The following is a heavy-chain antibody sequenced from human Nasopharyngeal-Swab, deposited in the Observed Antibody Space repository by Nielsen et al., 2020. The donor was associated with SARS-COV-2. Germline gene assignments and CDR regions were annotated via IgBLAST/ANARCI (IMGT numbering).Heavy chain of an antibody. CDR3: VKHQGSSSDQ. CDR1: GVIFSKYW. Sequence: GESLKISCVASGVIFSKYWMHWVRQAPGKGLVWVSRVNQDGSRTDYADSVRGRFTISRDNAKNTLYRQMNSLRVEDTAVYYCVKHQGSSSDQWGQGTLVTVSS. V-gene: IGHV3-74*01. CDR2: VNQDGSRT. J-gene: IGHJ4*02.